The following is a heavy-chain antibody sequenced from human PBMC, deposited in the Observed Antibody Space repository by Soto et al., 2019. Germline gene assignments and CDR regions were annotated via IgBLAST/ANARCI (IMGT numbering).Heavy chain of an antibody. D-gene: IGHD4-17*01. CDR3: ARGPHTSVTTGGIVWFDP. V-gene: IGHV1-8*01. J-gene: IGHJ5*02. CDR1: AYTFTSYD. Sequence: QVQLVQSGAEVEKPGASVKVSCKASAYTFTSYDINWVRQATGQGLEWMGWMNPNSGNTGYAQKFQGRVTMTRNTSINTAYMELSSLSSEDTAVYYCARGPHTSVTTGGIVWFDPWGQGTLVTVSS. CDR2: MNPNSGNT.